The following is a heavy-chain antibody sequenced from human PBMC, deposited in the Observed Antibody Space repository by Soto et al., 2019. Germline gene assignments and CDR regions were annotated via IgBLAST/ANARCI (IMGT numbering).Heavy chain of an antibody. Sequence: QVQLVQSGAEVKKPGSSVKVSCKASGGTFSSYAISWVRQAPGQGLEWMGGIIPIFGTANYAQKFQGRVTITADESTRTAYMELSSVRSEDTAVYYCARECGGWYGVGDHDAFDIWGQGTMVTVSS. D-gene: IGHD6-19*01. V-gene: IGHV1-69*12. CDR3: ARECGGWYGVGDHDAFDI. CDR2: IIPIFGTA. CDR1: GGTFSSYA. J-gene: IGHJ3*02.